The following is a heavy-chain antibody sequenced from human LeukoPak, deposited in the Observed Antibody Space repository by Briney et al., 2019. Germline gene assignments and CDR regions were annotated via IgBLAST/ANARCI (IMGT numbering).Heavy chain of an antibody. D-gene: IGHD1-26*01. CDR3: ARAYSGSYLGY. J-gene: IGHJ4*02. CDR2: MYSSGST. V-gene: IGHV3-66*02. CDR1: GFIVNNYF. Sequence: GGSLRLSCAASGFIVNNYFMSWVRQPPGRGLEWVSVMYSSGSTYYADSVEGRFTFSRDRADNTLSPQMTGLRPEDTAVYFCARAYSGSYLGYWGQGTLVAVSS.